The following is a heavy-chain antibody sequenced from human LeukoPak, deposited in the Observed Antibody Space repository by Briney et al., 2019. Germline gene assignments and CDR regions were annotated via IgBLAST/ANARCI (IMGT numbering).Heavy chain of an antibody. CDR1: GGSISSYY. Sequence: SETLSLTCTVSGGSISSYYWSWIRQPPGKRLEWIGYIYYSGSTNYNPSLKSRVTISVDTSKNQFSLKLSSVTAADTAVYYCARDSDSSGAVGTDVWGQGTTVTVSS. J-gene: IGHJ6*02. V-gene: IGHV4-59*01. D-gene: IGHD3-22*01. CDR2: IYYSGST. CDR3: ARDSDSSGAVGTDV.